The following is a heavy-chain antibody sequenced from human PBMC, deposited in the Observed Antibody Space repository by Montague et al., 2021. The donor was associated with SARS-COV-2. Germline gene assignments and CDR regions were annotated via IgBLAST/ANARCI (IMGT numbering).Heavy chain of an antibody. CDR3: ARECGWLSRGYYYFDY. D-gene: IGHD2-2*03. J-gene: IGHJ4*02. V-gene: IGHV4-39*07. CDR1: GGSISNSTYY. CDR2: IYYSGST. Sequence: SETLSLTCTVSGGSISNSTYYWGWIRQPPGKGLEWIGSIYYSGSTFYNPSLKSRVTISVDTSKNQFSLKLTSVTAADTAVYYCARECGWLSRGYYYFDYGGQGTMVTVSS.